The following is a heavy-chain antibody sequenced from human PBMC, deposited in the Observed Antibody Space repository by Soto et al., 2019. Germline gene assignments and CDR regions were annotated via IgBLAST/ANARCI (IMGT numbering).Heavy chain of an antibody. J-gene: IGHJ4*02. CDR1: GLTFNTYS. D-gene: IGHD2-2*01. Sequence: PGGSLRLSCAASGLTFNTYSMNWVRQAPGKGLEWVSSISSSSDSIYYADSVKGRFTISRDNAKHSLYLQMNSLRVEDTAVYYCARVGEYCSSTSCYHFDYWGQGTLVTVSS. CDR2: ISSSSDSI. V-gene: IGHV3-21*01. CDR3: ARVGEYCSSTSCYHFDY.